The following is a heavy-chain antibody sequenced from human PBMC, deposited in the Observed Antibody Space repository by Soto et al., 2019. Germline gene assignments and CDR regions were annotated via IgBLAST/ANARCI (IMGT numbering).Heavy chain of an antibody. CDR1: GFSLRNARMG. Sequence: SGPTLVNPTETLTLTCTVSGFSLRNARMGVSWIRQPPGKALEWLAHIFSNDEKSYSTSLKSRLTISKDTSKSQVVLTMTNMDPVDTATYYCARTAYYYDSSGYYYLDAYYFDYWGQGTLVTVSS. CDR2: IFSNDEK. V-gene: IGHV2-26*01. D-gene: IGHD3-22*01. CDR3: ARTAYYYDSSGYYYLDAYYFDY. J-gene: IGHJ4*02.